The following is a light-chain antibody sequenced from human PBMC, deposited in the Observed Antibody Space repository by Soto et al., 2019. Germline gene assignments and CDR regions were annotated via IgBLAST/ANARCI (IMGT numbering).Light chain of an antibody. V-gene: IGLV2-23*03. CDR1: SSDVGSYRF. CDR3: CSYAGGSNV. Sequence: QSALTQPASVPGSPGQSITISCTGTSSDVGSYRFVSWYQQHPGKAPTLMIYEGSERPSGVSDRFSGSKSGNTASLTISGLQAEDEADYFCCSYAGGSNVFGAGTKVTVL. J-gene: IGLJ1*01. CDR2: EGS.